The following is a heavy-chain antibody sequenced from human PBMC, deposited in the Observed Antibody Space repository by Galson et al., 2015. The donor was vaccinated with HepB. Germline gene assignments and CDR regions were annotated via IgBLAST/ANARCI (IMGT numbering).Heavy chain of an antibody. V-gene: IGHV3-30*18. CDR2: ISYDGSNK. Sequence: SLRLSCAASGFTFSSYGMHWVRQAPGKGLEWVAVISYDGSNKYYADSVKGRFTISRDNSKNTLYLQMNSLRAEDTAVYYCAKDRGMVPGDLSLDYWGQGTLFTVSS. J-gene: IGHJ4*02. D-gene: IGHD4/OR15-4a*01. CDR3: AKDRGMVPGDLSLDY. CDR1: GFTFSSYG.